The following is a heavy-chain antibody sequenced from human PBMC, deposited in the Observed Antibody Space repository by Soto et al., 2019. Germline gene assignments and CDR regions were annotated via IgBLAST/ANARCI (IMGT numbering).Heavy chain of an antibody. CDR2: IYYRGNT. D-gene: IGHD2-2*01. Sequence: PSETLSLTCTVSGDSIGNALFFWGWLRQPPGKGLEWIGSIYYRGNTYYNPSLKSRVTVSLDTSKNQFSLNLRSVTAADTAVYYCARVHQQYIWFDHGGQGGLVTVSS. V-gene: IGHV4-39*02. CDR3: ARVHQQYIWFDH. CDR1: GDSIGNALFF. J-gene: IGHJ5*02.